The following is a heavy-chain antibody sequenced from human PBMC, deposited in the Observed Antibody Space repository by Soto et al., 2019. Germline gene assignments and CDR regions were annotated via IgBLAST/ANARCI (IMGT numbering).Heavy chain of an antibody. CDR3: ARHGSRGPGLFGY. CDR2: IYYSGST. Sequence: SETLSLTCTVSGGSISSGDYYWSWIRQPPGKGLEWIGYIYYSGSTYYNPSLKSRVTISVDTSKNQFSLKLSSVTAADTAVYYCARHGSRGPGLFGYWGQGTLVTVSS. CDR1: GGSISSGDYY. V-gene: IGHV4-30-4*01. D-gene: IGHD3-10*01. J-gene: IGHJ4*02.